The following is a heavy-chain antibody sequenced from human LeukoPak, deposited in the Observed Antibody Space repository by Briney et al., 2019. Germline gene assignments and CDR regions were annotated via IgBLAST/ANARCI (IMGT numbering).Heavy chain of an antibody. Sequence: EASLRVSCRASGGTFSSYAISWVRQAPGQGLEGMVGIIPIFGTANYAQKFQGRVTITTDASTSTAYMELSSLRSEDTAVYYCAPPLDIVATIGWGRAFDIWGQGTMVTVSS. CDR3: APPLDIVATIGWGRAFDI. CDR1: GGTFSSYA. J-gene: IGHJ3*02. V-gene: IGHV1-69*05. D-gene: IGHD5-12*01. CDR2: IIPIFGTA.